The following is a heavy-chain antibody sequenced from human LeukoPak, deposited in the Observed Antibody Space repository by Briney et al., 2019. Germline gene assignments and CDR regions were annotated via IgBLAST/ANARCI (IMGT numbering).Heavy chain of an antibody. CDR2: IYHSGST. Sequence: SESLSLTCTVSGGSISSGGYYWSWIRQPPGKGLEWIGYIYHSGSTYYNPSLKSRVTISVDRSKNQFSLKLSSVTAADTAVYYCARDAVVGATPIDAFDIWGQGTMVTVSS. D-gene: IGHD1-26*01. CDR1: GGSISSGGYY. CDR3: ARDAVVGATPIDAFDI. V-gene: IGHV4-30-2*01. J-gene: IGHJ3*02.